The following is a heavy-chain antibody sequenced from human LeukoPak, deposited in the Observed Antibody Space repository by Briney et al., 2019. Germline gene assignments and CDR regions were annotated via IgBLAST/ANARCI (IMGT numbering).Heavy chain of an antibody. CDR3: ARLATNGGYGY. CDR1: GFTFSSYS. V-gene: IGHV3-21*01. Sequence: PGGSLRLSCAASGFTFSSYSMNWVRQAPGKGLEWVSSISSSYIYYAASVKGRFTISRDNAKNSLYLQMNSLRTEDTAVYYCARLATNGGYGYWGQGTLVTVSS. D-gene: IGHD5-12*01. J-gene: IGHJ4*02. CDR2: ISSSYI.